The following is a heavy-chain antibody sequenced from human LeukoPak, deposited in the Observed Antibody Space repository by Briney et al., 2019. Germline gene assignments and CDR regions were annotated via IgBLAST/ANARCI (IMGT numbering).Heavy chain of an antibody. V-gene: IGHV3-21*01. CDR3: ATTVAGTADY. CDR1: GFTFSSYS. J-gene: IGHJ4*02. CDR2: ISSSSSYI. D-gene: IGHD6-19*01. Sequence: GGSLRLSCAASGFTFSSYSMNWVRQAPGKGLEWVSSISSSSSYIYYTDSVKGRFTISRDNAKNSLYLQMNSLRAEDTSVYYCATTVAGTADYWGQGTLVTVSS.